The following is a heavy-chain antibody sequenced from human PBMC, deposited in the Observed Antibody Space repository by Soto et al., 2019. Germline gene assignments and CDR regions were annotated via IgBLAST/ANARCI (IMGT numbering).Heavy chain of an antibody. CDR1: GGSISSYY. CDR3: ARGHYYYYHVDV. CDR2: IYYSGST. Sequence: LSLTCTVSGGSISSYYWSWIRQPPGKGLEWIGYIYYSGSTNYNPSLKSRVTISVDTSKNQFSLRLNSVTDADTAVYYCARGHYYYYHVDVWGPGTTVTVSS. V-gene: IGHV4-59*01. J-gene: IGHJ6*02.